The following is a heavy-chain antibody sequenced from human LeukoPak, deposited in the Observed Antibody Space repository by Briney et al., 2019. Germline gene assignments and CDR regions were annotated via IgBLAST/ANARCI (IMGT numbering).Heavy chain of an antibody. CDR1: GYSISSGYY. V-gene: IGHV4-38-2*02. CDR3: ARDVTYYYDSSGYYFGNYAFDI. CDR2: IYHSGST. J-gene: IGHJ3*02. D-gene: IGHD3-22*01. Sequence: SETLSLTCTVSGYSISSGYYWGWIRQPPGKGLEWIGSIYHSGSTYYNPSLKSRVTISVDTSKNQFSLKLSSVTAADTAVYYCARDVTYYYDSSGYYFGNYAFDIWGQGTMVTVSS.